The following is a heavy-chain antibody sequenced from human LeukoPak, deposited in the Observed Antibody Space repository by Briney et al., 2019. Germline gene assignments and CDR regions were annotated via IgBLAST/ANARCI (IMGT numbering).Heavy chain of an antibody. CDR3: AREGGYYDILTGFQGNYFDY. CDR1: GYTFTSYY. Sequence: ASVKVSCKASGYTFTSYYMHWVRQAPGQGLEWMGIINPSGGSTSYAQKFQGRVTMTRDTSTSTVYMELSSLRSEDTAVYYCAREGGYYDILTGFQGNYFDYWGQGTLVTVSS. V-gene: IGHV1-46*01. J-gene: IGHJ4*02. CDR2: INPSGGST. D-gene: IGHD3-9*01.